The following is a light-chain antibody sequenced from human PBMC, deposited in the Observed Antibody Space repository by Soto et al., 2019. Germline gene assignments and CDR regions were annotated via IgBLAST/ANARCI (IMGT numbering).Light chain of an antibody. Sequence: IQMTQSPSILSASVGDRVTTTCRASQRIDTWLAWYQQKPGTAPKLLIYKATILQSGVPSRFSGSGSGTEFTLAISSLQPDDFATYYCQEYETFSPWTFGQGTKVDIK. CDR1: QRIDTW. V-gene: IGKV1-5*03. CDR3: QEYETFSPWT. CDR2: KAT. J-gene: IGKJ1*01.